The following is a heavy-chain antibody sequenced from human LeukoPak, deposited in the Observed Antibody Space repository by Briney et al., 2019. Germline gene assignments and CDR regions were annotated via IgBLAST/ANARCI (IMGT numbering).Heavy chain of an antibody. Sequence: VASVKVSCKASGGTFSSYAISWGRQAPGQGLEWMGRIIPILGIANYAQKFQGSVTITADKSTSIAYMELSSLRSEDTAVYYCARGLAYCGGDCLNYFDYWGQGTLVTVSS. CDR2: IIPILGIA. CDR1: GGTFSSYA. CDR3: ARGLAYCGGDCLNYFDY. D-gene: IGHD2-21*02. J-gene: IGHJ4*02. V-gene: IGHV1-69*04.